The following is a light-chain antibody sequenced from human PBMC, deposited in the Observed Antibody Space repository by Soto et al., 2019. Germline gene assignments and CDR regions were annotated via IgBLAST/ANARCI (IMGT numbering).Light chain of an antibody. J-gene: IGKJ1*01. CDR3: HQYGTSPRT. V-gene: IGKV3-20*01. CDR2: GAS. CDR1: QSLRSGD. Sequence: PGERATLSCRASQSLRSGDLACYQQIPGQAPGLLIYGASSRATGIPDGFSGSGSGTDFNLTVGRLAPEDFAVYYCHQYGTSPRTFGQGTKVEIK.